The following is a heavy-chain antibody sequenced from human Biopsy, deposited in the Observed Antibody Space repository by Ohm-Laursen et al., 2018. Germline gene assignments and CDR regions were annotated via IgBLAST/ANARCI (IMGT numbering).Heavy chain of an antibody. D-gene: IGHD5-12*01. CDR1: GGSISNNNYY. V-gene: IGHV4-31*03. J-gene: IGHJ4*02. CDR3: ARLGSGDYFPTFFDF. Sequence: SQTLSLTCTVSGGSISNNNYYWGWIRHHPGKGLEWFGNIFYSANTYYNPSLKSRVTISVDTSKNQFSLKLSSVTAADTAVYYCARLGSGDYFPTFFDFWGQGTLVTVSS. CDR2: IFYSANT.